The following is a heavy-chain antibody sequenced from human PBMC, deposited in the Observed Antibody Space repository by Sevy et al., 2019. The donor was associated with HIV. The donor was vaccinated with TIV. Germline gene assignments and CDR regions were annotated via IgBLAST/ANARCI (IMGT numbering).Heavy chain of an antibody. V-gene: IGHV1-24*01. J-gene: IGHJ4*02. CDR1: GYTLTELS. CDR3: ATSSSWYWRYFDY. Sequence: ASVKVSCKVSGYTLTELSMHWVRQAPGKGLEWMGGFDPEDGETMYAQKFQGRVTMTEDTSTDTAYMELSSLRSEDTAVYYCATSSSWYWRYFDYWGQGTLVTVSS. CDR2: FDPEDGET. D-gene: IGHD6-13*01.